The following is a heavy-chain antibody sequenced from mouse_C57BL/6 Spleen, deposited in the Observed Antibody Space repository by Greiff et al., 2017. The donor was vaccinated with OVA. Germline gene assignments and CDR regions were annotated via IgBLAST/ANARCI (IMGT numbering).Heavy chain of an antibody. V-gene: IGHV6-3*01. CDR2: IRLKSDNYAT. CDR3: TETDGYFSDY. Sequence: EVKLMESGGGLVQPGGSMKLSCVASGFTFSNYWMNWVRQSPEKGLEWVAQIRLKSDNYATHYAESVKGRFTISRDDSKSSVYLQMNNLRAEDTGIYYCTETDGYFSDYWGQGTTLTVSS. CDR1: GFTFSNYW. D-gene: IGHD2-3*01. J-gene: IGHJ2*01.